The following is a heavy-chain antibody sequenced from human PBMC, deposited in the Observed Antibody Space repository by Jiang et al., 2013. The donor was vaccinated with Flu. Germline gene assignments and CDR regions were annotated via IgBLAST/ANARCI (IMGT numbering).Heavy chain of an antibody. Sequence: EWMGIIYPGDSETRYSPSFQGQVTISADKSISTAYLQWSSLKASDTAMYYCVRRGYYDSGGPVDYWGQGALVTVSS. CDR3: VRRGYYDSGGPVDY. V-gene: IGHV5-51*01. D-gene: IGHD3-22*01. J-gene: IGHJ4*02. CDR2: IYPGDSET.